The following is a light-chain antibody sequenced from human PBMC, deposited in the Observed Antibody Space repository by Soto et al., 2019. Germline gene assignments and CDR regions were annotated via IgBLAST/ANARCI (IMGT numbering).Light chain of an antibody. V-gene: IGKV2-30*01. CDR1: QSLVYSDGKNY. Sequence: DVVMTQSPLSLPVTLGQPATISCRSSQSLVYSDGKNYLNRCQQRPVQTPRRLIYKVANRYSGGADRFCGSGAGAELILIIIRGEDDDVVVYYCMQGAHWSPITFGQGTRLEIK. J-gene: IGKJ5*01. CDR3: MQGAHWSPIT. CDR2: KVA.